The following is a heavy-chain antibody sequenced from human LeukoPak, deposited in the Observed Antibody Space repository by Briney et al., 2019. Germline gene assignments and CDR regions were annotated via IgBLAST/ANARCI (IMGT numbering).Heavy chain of an antibody. CDR2: IGGRDDRT. Sequence: GGSLILSCATTGFTFTGHTMTWFRQAPGKGLEWVSIIGGRDDRTYYADYVEGRFAISRDTSKNILYLQMNSLRAEDTAVYYCAKDPNPLYDLWSGYKWGQGTLVTVSS. V-gene: IGHV3-23*01. J-gene: IGHJ4*02. CDR1: GFTFTGHT. CDR3: AKDPNPLYDLWSGYK. D-gene: IGHD3-3*01.